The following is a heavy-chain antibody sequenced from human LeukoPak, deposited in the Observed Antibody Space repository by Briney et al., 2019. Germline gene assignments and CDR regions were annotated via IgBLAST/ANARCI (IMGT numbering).Heavy chain of an antibody. CDR1: GYTFTDYY. CDR3: AVAPGDY. D-gene: IGHD2-21*01. J-gene: IGHJ4*02. Sequence: GASVKVSCKASGYTFTDYYIHWVRQAPGQGLEWVGWINPNSDYTFYAQKFQGRVTLTRDTSISTVYMELTTLTSDDTALYYCAVAPGDYWGQGTLVSVSA. CDR2: INPNSDYT. V-gene: IGHV1-2*02.